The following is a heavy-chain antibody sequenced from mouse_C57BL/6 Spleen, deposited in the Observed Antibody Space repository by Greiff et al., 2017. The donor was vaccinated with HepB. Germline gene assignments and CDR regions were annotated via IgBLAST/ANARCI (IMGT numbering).Heavy chain of an antibody. CDR1: GYTFTSYT. D-gene: IGHD6-1*01. CDR3: ARCLNYFDY. Sequence: VQLQQSGAELARPGDSVKMSCKASGYTFTSYTMHWVKQRPGQGLEWIGYINPSSGYTKYNQKFNDKATLTADKSSSTAYMQLSSLTSEDSAVYYCARCLNYFDYWGQGTTLTVSS. CDR2: INPSSGYT. V-gene: IGHV1-4*01. J-gene: IGHJ2*01.